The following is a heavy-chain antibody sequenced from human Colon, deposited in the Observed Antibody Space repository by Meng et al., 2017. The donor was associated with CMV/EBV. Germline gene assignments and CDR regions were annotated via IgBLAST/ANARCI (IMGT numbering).Heavy chain of an antibody. CDR2: ITGSSNYI. CDR3: AREICSGTFCYFYFGMDV. V-gene: IGHV3-21*01. J-gene: IGHJ6*02. CDR1: GFTFSSYT. D-gene: IGHD2-2*01. Sequence: GGSLRLSCVASGFTFSSYTMNWVRQAPGKGLEWVSSITGSSNYIYYADSVKGRFTVSRDNAKNSLFLQMNSLTAEDTALYYCAREICSGTFCYFYFGMDVWGQGTTVTVSS.